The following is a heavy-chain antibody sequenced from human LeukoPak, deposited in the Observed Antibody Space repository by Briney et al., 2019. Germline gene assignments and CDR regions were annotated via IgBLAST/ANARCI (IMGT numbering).Heavy chain of an antibody. D-gene: IGHD3-10*01. CDR3: VGYGSGSYYNYYMDV. Sequence: AGGSLRLSCAASGFTFSSYWMHWVRQAPGKGLVWVSRINSDGSSTSYADSVKGRFTISRDNSKNTLYLQMNSLRAEDTAVYYCVGYGSGSYYNYYMDVWGKGTTVTVSS. J-gene: IGHJ6*03. CDR1: GFTFSSYW. V-gene: IGHV3-74*01. CDR2: INSDGSST.